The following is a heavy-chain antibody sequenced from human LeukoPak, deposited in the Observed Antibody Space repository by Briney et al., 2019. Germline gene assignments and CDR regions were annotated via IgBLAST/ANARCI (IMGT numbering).Heavy chain of an antibody. D-gene: IGHD3-16*01. CDR2: IDRDGSEK. CDR3: ARFSAFDYDYKSGYYYYYGLDV. CDR1: GVSISGYY. Sequence: ETLSLTCTVSGVSISGYYWSWIRQPPGKGLEWVANIDRDGSEKHYVDSVKGRFTISRDNAKDSLYLQMNSLRAEDTAVYYCARFSAFDYDYKSGYYYYYGLDVWGQGTTVTVSS. V-gene: IGHV3-7*01. J-gene: IGHJ6*02.